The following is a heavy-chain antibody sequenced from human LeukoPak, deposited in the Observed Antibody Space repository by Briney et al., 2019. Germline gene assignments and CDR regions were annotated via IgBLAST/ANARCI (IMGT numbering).Heavy chain of an antibody. CDR3: ARYDGNYYYYYMDV. Sequence: GASVKVSCKASGYTFTGYYMHWVRQAPGQGLEGMGWINPNSGGTNYAQKFQGRVTMTRDTSISTAYMELSRLRSDDTPVYYCARYDGNYYYYYMDVWGKGTTVTVSS. V-gene: IGHV1-2*02. CDR1: GYTFTGYY. CDR2: INPNSGGT. J-gene: IGHJ6*03. D-gene: IGHD4-23*01.